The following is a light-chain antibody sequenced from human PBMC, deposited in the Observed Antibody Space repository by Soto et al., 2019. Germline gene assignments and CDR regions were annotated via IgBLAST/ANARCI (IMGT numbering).Light chain of an antibody. CDR3: SSYTSSSTWV. CDR1: SSDVGGYNY. CDR2: DVS. J-gene: IGLJ3*02. V-gene: IGLV2-14*01. Sequence: QSALTQPASVSGSPGQSIAISCTGTSSDVGGYNYVSWYQQHPGKTPNLMIYDVSNRPSRVSNRFSGSKSGNTASLTISGLKAEAEADYYCSSYTSSSTWVFGGGTKLTVL.